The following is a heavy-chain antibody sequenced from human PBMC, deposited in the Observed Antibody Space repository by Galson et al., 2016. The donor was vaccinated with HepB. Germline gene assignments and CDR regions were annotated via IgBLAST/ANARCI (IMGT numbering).Heavy chain of an antibody. CDR1: GGSINNYF. J-gene: IGHJ5*02. CDR3: SRERTWGNGTPGGWFDP. V-gene: IGHV4-59*01. D-gene: IGHD3-16*01. Sequence: SETLSLTCTVSGGSINNYFWSWIRQPPGKGLEWIGYMSSSGSTNYNPSLKSRVTISIDTSKNQVSLNLSSVTAADTAVYYCSRERTWGNGTPGGWFDPWGQGTLVTVSS. CDR2: MSSSGST.